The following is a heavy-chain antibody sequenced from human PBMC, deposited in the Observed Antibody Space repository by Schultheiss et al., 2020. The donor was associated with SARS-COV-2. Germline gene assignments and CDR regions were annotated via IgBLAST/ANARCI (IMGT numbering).Heavy chain of an antibody. CDR3: ARDLRGSSSMDV. Sequence: SETLSLTCTVSGGSISSYYWNWIRQPPGKGLEWIAYIYYSGSTNYNPSLKSRVTISVDTSNNQFSLKLSSVTAADTAVYYCARDLRGSSSMDVWGQGTTVTVSS. V-gene: IGHV4-59*01. D-gene: IGHD6-6*01. J-gene: IGHJ6*02. CDR1: GGSISSYY. CDR2: IYYSGST.